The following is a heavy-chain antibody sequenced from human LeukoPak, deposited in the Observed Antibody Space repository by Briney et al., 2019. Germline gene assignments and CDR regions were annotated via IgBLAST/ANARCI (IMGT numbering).Heavy chain of an antibody. CDR1: GFTFRRCA. CDR3: AKENYGG. CDR2: ISGSCGST. D-gene: IGHD4-23*01. J-gene: IGHJ4*02. V-gene: IGHV3-23*01. Sequence: GGSLRLYCAASGFTFRRCALIWVRQAPGKGLEWVSAISGSCGSTYYADSVKGRFTIPRDNSKNTLYVQMNSLRAEDTAVYYCAKENYGGWGQGTLVTVSS.